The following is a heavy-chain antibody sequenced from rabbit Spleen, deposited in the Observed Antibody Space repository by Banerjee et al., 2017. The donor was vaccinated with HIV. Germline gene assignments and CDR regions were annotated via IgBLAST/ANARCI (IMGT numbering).Heavy chain of an antibody. CDR2: IYNGDGST. V-gene: IGHV1S47*01. J-gene: IGHJ4*01. CDR3: ARGSAAMTMLITGYYLGL. Sequence: EESGGGLVQPEGSLTLTCTASGIDFSSYYYMCWVRQAPGKGLEWIGCIYNGDGSTYYASWAKGRFTISRSTSLNTVTLQLDSLTAADTATYFCARGSAAMTMLITGYYLGLWGPGTLVTVS. CDR1: GIDFSSYY. D-gene: IGHD2-1*01.